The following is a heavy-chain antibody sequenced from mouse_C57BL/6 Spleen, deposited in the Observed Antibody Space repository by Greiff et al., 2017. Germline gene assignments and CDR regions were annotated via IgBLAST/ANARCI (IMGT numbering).Heavy chain of an antibody. Sequence: EVKLMESEGGLVQPGSSMKLSCTASAFPFSDYYMAWVRQVPEKGLEWVANINYDGSSTYYLDSLKSRFIISRDNAKNILYLQMSSLKSEDTATYYCARVGHYGSRPFDYWGQGTTLTVSS. CDR1: AFPFSDYY. J-gene: IGHJ2*01. D-gene: IGHD1-1*01. V-gene: IGHV5-16*01. CDR2: INYDGSST. CDR3: ARVGHYGSRPFDY.